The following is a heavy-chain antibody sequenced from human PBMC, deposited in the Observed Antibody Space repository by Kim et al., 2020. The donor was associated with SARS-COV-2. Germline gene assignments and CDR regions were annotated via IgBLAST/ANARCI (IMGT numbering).Heavy chain of an antibody. J-gene: IGHJ4*02. D-gene: IGHD5-18*01. CDR2: IVVGSGNT. CDR1: GFTFTSSA. Sequence: SVKVSCKASGFTFTSSAVQWVRQARGQRLEWIGWIVVGSGNTNYAQKFQERVTITRDMSTSTAYMELSSLRSEDTAVYYCAVPPAHSRREGDYWGQGTLVTVSS. V-gene: IGHV1-58*01. CDR3: AVPPAHSRREGDY.